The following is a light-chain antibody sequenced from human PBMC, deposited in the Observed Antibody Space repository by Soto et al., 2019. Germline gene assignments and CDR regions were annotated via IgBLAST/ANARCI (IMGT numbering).Light chain of an antibody. CDR2: RNT. CDR3: HSYDSSLSGVV. Sequence: QSVLTQPPSVSGAPGQGVTISCPGGSSHIGAGYDVHWYRQLPGTAPRLLIYRNTNRPSGVPDRFFGSKSGTSASLAITGLQAEDEADYYCHSYDSSLSGVVFGGGTKLTVL. V-gene: IGLV1-40*01. J-gene: IGLJ2*01. CDR1: SSHIGAGYD.